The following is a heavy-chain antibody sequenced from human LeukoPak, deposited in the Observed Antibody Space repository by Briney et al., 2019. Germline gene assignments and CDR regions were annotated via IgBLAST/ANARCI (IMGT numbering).Heavy chain of an antibody. CDR2: IYYSGST. CDR1: GCSISSYY. J-gene: IGHJ4*02. V-gene: IGHV4-59*01. Sequence: SETLSLTCAVSGCSISSYYWSWIRQPPGKGLLGIGYIYYSGSTNYNPSLKSRVTTLVEATKHQFSLKLSSVTAADTAVYYCARELSHWGQGTLVTVSS. CDR3: ARELSH.